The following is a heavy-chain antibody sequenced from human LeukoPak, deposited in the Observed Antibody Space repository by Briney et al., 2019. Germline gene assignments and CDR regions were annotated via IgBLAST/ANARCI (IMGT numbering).Heavy chain of an antibody. D-gene: IGHD3-22*01. CDR3: ARGHYYDSSGARNFDY. CDR1: GGSISSGDYY. CDR2: IYYSGST. V-gene: IGHV4-30-4*08. J-gene: IGHJ4*02. Sequence: PSQTLSLTCTVSGGSISSGDYYWSWIRQPPGKGLEWLGYIYYSGSTYYNPSLKSRVTISVDTSKNQFSLKLSSVTAADTAVYYCARGHYYDSSGARNFDYWGQGTLVTVSS.